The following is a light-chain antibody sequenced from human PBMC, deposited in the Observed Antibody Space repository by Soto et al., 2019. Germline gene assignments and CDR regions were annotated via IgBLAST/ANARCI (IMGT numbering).Light chain of an antibody. CDR1: SGHSSYA. V-gene: IGLV4-69*01. CDR3: QTWGTGIVV. CDR2: LNSDGSH. Sequence: QSVLTQSPSASASLGASVKFTCTLSSGHSSYAIAWHQQQPEKGPRYLMKLNSDGSHSKGDGIPDRFAGSSSGAERYLTSSSLQSEDEADYYCQTWGTGIVVFGGGTKLTVL. J-gene: IGLJ2*01.